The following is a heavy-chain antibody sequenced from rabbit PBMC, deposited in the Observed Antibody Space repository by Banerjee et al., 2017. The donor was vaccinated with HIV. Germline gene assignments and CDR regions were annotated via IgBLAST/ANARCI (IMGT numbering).Heavy chain of an antibody. CDR3: ARGWAYGADPDYGYVFNL. CDR2: IYTGSGSA. V-gene: IGHV1S45*01. D-gene: IGHD6-1*01. Sequence: QEQLEESGGDLVKPEGSPTLTCTASGFSFSSSYWICWVRQAPGKGLEWIACIYTGSGSALYVSWAKGRFTISKTSSTTVTLQMTSLTAADTATYFCARGWAYGADPDYGYVFNLWGPGTLVTVS. CDR1: GFSFSSSYW. J-gene: IGHJ4*01.